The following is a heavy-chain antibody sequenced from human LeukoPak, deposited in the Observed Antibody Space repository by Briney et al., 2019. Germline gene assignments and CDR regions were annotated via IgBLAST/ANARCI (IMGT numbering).Heavy chain of an antibody. J-gene: IGHJ3*02. CDR3: ARNRSPGGGYSYGYDAFDI. CDR2: ISSSTSYI. D-gene: IGHD5-18*01. V-gene: IGHV3-21*01. Sequence: GGSLRLSCAASGFTLSSYSMNWVRQAPGKGLEWASSISSSTSYIYYADSVKGRFTISRDNAKNSLYLQMNSLRAEDTAVYYCARNRSPGGGYSYGYDAFDIWGQGTMVTVSS. CDR1: GFTLSSYS.